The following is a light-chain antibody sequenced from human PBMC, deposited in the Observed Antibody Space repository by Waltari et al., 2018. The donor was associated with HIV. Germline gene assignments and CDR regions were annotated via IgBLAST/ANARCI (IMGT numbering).Light chain of an antibody. CDR3: QSYDRSLSGSYV. J-gene: IGLJ1*01. CDR1: RFYIGTAYY. Sequence: QSLLTQPPSVSGAPGQRVTISCPGSRFYIGTAYYVHWFQQLPGRAPTLHIYGVFNRPSGVPDRFSGSKSGFSASLVISGLQPEDEADYFCQSYDRSLSGSYVFGSGTRVTVL. V-gene: IGLV1-40*01. CDR2: GVF.